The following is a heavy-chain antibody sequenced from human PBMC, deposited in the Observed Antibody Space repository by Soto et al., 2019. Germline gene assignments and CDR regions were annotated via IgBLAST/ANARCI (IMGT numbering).Heavy chain of an antibody. CDR1: GFSFSTTGAG. J-gene: IGHJ4*02. CDR2: IFWNDAK. V-gene: IGHV2-5*01. Sequence: QIALKESGPTLVKPSQTLTLTCTFSGFSFSTTGAGVDWIRQPPGKALEWLALIFWNDAKRYSPSLRSRLTIIKDTSKNQVVLTMTNVDPVDTATYYCAYRRGGSSSGGNFDYWGQGTPVTVYS. CDR3: AYRRGGSSSGGNFDY. D-gene: IGHD2-15*01.